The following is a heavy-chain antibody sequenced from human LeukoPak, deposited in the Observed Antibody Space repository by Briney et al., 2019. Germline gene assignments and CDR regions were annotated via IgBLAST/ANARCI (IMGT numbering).Heavy chain of an antibody. CDR3: AREKYDDSGPDWFDP. CDR2: ISSSSSTI. Sequence: GGSLRLSCAASGFTFSSYSMNWVRQAPGKGLEWVSYISSSSSTIYYADSVKGRFTTSRDNSKNTLYLQMNGLRVEDTAMYYCAREKYDDSGPDWFDPWGQGTLVTVSS. V-gene: IGHV3-48*01. J-gene: IGHJ5*02. CDR1: GFTFSSYS. D-gene: IGHD3-22*01.